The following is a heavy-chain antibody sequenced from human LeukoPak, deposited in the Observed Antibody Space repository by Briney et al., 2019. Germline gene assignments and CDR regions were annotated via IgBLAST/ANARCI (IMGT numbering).Heavy chain of an antibody. J-gene: IGHJ5*02. D-gene: IGHD6-13*01. Sequence: GGSLRLSCAASGFTFSSYAMSWVRQAPGRGLEWVSTISSSGGSTYYADSVKGRFTISRDNSKNTLYQQMNSLRAEDTAMYYCAKEGSSSWYNWFDPWGQGTLVTVSS. CDR1: GFTFSSYA. CDR3: AKEGSSSWYNWFDP. V-gene: IGHV3-23*01. CDR2: ISSSGGST.